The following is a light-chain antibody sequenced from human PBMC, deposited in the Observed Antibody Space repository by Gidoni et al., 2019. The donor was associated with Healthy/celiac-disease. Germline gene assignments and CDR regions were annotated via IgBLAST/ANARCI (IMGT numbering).Light chain of an antibody. CDR2: WAS. CDR1: QIVLYSSNNKND. V-gene: IGKV4-1*01. CDR3: QQYYSTLLFT. J-gene: IGKJ3*01. Sequence: IVMPQSPASLPLSLGVRATINCKSSQIVLYSSNNKNDLAWYQQKPGQPPKLLIYWASTRESGVPDRFSGSGSGTDFTLTISSLQAEDVAVYYCQQYYSTLLFTFGPGTKVDIK.